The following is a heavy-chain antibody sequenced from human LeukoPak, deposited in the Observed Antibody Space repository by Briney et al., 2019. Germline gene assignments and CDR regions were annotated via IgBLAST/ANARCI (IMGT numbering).Heavy chain of an antibody. D-gene: IGHD3-22*01. CDR2: ISSSSSYI. J-gene: IGHJ4*02. CDR3: ARDSSGSYYFDY. CDR1: GFTFSSYS. V-gene: IGHV3-21*01. Sequence: PGGSLRLSCAASGFTFSSYSMNWVRRAPGKGLEWVSSISSSSSYIYYADSVKGRFTISRDNAKNSLYLQMNSLRAEDTAVYYCARDSSGSYYFDYWGQGTLVTVSS.